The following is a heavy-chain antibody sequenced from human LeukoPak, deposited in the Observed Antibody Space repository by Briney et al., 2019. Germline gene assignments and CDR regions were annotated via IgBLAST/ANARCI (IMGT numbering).Heavy chain of an antibody. D-gene: IGHD1-26*01. CDR2: IYYSGST. J-gene: IGHJ4*02. CDR1: GGSISNHYY. Sequence: SETLSLTCTVSGGSISNHYYWSWIRQLPGKGLEWIGYIYYSGSTYYNASLRSRVTISVDTSKNQFSLKLNSVTAADTAVYYCARSNGVGATADYWGQGTLVTVSS. V-gene: IGHV4-31*03. CDR3: ARSNGVGATADY.